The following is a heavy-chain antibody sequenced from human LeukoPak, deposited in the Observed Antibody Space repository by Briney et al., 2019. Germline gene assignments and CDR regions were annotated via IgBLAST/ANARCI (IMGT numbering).Heavy chain of an antibody. D-gene: IGHD3-10*01. CDR1: GFTFSNYW. Sequence: GRSLRLSCAVSGFTFSNYWMCWVRQAPGKGPEWVSYISRSGAYTYYTDSVKGRFTVSRDNAKKLLFLQMDGLRAEDTALYYCSRPLSFGELFRLDDWGQGTLVTVSS. J-gene: IGHJ4*02. V-gene: IGHV3-48*03. CDR2: ISRSGAYT. CDR3: SRPLSFGELFRLDD.